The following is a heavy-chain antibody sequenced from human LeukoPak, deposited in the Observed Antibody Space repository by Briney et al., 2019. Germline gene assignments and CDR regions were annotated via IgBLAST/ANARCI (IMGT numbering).Heavy chain of an antibody. CDR1: GFIFNNYD. CDR3: AKEKELHDS. V-gene: IGHV3-64*04. D-gene: IGHD1-26*01. J-gene: IGHJ5*01. Sequence: PGGSLRLSCSASGFIFNNYDMYWVRQAPGKGLEHVSAVTSNGGSTDYADSVKGRFSISRDNSKNTLYLQMNSLKSEDTAVYYCAKEKELHDSWGQGTLVTVSS. CDR2: VTSNGGST.